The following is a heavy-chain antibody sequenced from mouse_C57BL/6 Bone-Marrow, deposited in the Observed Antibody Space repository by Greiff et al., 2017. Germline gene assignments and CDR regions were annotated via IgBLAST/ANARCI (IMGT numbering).Heavy chain of an antibody. J-gene: IGHJ2*01. Sequence: QVQLQQSGAELVRPGASVKMSCKASGYTFTSYNMHWVKQTPRQGLEWIGAIYPGNGDTSYNQKFKGKATLTVDKSSSTAYMQLSSLTSEDSAVYFGASSLTGTDYFDYWGQGTTLTVSS. CDR3: ASSLTGTDYFDY. D-gene: IGHD4-1*01. CDR2: IYPGNGDT. V-gene: IGHV1-12*01. CDR1: GYTFTSYN.